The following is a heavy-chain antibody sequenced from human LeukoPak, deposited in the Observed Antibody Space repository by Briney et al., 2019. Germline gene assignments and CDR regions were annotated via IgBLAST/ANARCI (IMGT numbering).Heavy chain of an antibody. CDR1: GFTFSSYA. Sequence: TGGSLRLSCAASGFTFSSYAMHWVRQAPGKGLEWVAVISYDGSNKYYADSVKGRFTISRDNSKNTLYLQVNSLRAEDTAVYYCASGPDLWGRGTLVTVSS. CDR2: ISYDGSNK. V-gene: IGHV3-30*04. J-gene: IGHJ2*01. CDR3: ASGPDL.